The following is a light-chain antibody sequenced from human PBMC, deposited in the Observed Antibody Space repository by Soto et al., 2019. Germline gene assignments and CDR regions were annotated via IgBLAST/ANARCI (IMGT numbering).Light chain of an antibody. CDR2: GNS. CDR3: QSYDSSLSAVV. Sequence: QSVLTQPPSVSGAPGQRVTISCTGSSSNIGAGYDVHWYQQLPGTDPKLLIYGNSNRPSGVPDRFSGSKSGTSASLAITGLQADDEADYYCQSYDSSLSAVVFGGGTKVTVL. V-gene: IGLV1-40*01. CDR1: SSNIGAGYD. J-gene: IGLJ2*01.